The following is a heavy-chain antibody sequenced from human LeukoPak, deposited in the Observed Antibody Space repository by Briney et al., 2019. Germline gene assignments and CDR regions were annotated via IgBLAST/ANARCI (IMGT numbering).Heavy chain of an antibody. Sequence: SVKVSCKASGGTFSSYAISWVRQAPGQGLEWMGGIIPIFGTANYAQKFQGRVTITTDESTSTAYMELSSLGSEDTAVYYCAKNRDSHFDMEVWGKGTTVTVSS. J-gene: IGHJ6*03. D-gene: IGHD1-14*01. V-gene: IGHV1-69*05. CDR1: GGTFSSYA. CDR2: IIPIFGTA. CDR3: AKNRDSHFDMEV.